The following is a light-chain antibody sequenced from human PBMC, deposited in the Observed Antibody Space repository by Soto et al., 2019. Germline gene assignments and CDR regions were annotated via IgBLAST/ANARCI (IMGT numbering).Light chain of an antibody. V-gene: IGLV2-14*01. J-gene: IGLJ1*01. Sequence: QSALTQPASVSGSPGQSITISCTGTSSDVGGYNYVSWYQQHPGKAPKLMIYDVSNRPSGVSNRFSGSKSGNTASLTISGLQAEDEADYYCSSYTSSSTLVVXGTGTKVTVL. CDR2: DVS. CDR1: SSDVGGYNY. CDR3: SSYTSSSTLVV.